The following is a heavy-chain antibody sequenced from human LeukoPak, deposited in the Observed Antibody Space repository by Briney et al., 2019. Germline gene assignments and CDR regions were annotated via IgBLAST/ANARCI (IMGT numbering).Heavy chain of an antibody. J-gene: IGHJ4*02. CDR1: GGSISGTNW. Sequence: KASETLSLTCGVSGGSISGTNWWSWVRQPPGQGLEWIGEISLRGLTNYNPSLRSRLTMSLDESKNQVSLKLTSVTAADTAVYYCSRESGPFSPFGFWGQGTLVSVHS. V-gene: IGHV4-4*02. CDR3: SRESGPFSPFGF. CDR2: ISLRGLT. D-gene: IGHD1-26*01.